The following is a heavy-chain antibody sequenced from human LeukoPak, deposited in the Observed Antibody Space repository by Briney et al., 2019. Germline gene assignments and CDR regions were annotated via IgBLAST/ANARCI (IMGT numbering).Heavy chain of an antibody. CDR2: IYYSGST. J-gene: IGHJ4*02. CDR1: GGSISSSSYY. Sequence: KPSETLSLTCTVSGGSISSSSYYWSWVRQPPGKGLEWIGYIYYSGSTYYNPSLKSRVTISVDTSKNQFSLKLSSVTAADTAVYYCARDTPRGLMYYFDYWGQGTLVTVSS. D-gene: IGHD2-15*01. V-gene: IGHV4-31*03. CDR3: ARDTPRGLMYYFDY.